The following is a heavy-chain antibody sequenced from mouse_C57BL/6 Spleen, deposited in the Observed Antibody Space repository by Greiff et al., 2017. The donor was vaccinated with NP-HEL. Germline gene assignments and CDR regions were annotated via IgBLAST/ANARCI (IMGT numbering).Heavy chain of an antibody. CDR3: ARGVITTVAYFDY. CDR2: IYPGDGDT. CDR1: GYAFSSSW. D-gene: IGHD1-1*01. Sequence: QVQLKESGPELVKPGASVKISCKASGYAFSSSWMNWVKQRPGKGLEWIGRIYPGDGDTNYNGKFKGKATLTADKSSSTAYMQLSSLTSEDSAVYFCARGVITTVAYFDYWGQGTTLTVSS. V-gene: IGHV1-82*01. J-gene: IGHJ2*01.